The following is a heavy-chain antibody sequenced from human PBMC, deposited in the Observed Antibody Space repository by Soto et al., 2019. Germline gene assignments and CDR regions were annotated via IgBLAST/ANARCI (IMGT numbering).Heavy chain of an antibody. Sequence: QVQMVQSASEVKEPGASVKVSCKTSGYSFTTHGISWVRQAPGQGLEWMGWVSAYNGDTNYAPGLHDRVTMTSDTSERTAYMERRSLTSDDTSVYYCARGLLTTVTHRDFDYWGQGTLVTVSS. CDR1: GYSFTTHG. CDR2: VSAYNGDT. CDR3: ARGLLTTVTHRDFDY. D-gene: IGHD4-17*01. J-gene: IGHJ4*02. V-gene: IGHV1-18*01.